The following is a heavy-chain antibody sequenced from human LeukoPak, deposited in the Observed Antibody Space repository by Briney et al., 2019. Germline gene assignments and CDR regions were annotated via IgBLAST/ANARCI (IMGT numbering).Heavy chain of an antibody. CDR1: GFTFSSYG. Sequence: GGSLRLSCAASGFTFSSYGMHWVRQAPGKGLEWVAVISYDGSNKYYADSVKGRFTISRDNSKNTLYLQMNSLRAEDTAVYYCAKELTDYGDYELFWGQGTLVTVSS. D-gene: IGHD4-17*01. J-gene: IGHJ4*02. CDR3: AKELTDYGDYELF. V-gene: IGHV3-30*18. CDR2: ISYDGSNK.